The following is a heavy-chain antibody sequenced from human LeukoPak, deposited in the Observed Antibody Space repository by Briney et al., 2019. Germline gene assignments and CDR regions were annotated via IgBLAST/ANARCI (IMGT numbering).Heavy chain of an antibody. CDR3: ARDPSTSWYGTYRGYYYYMDV. D-gene: IGHD6-13*01. V-gene: IGHV1-2*02. J-gene: IGHJ6*03. CDR2: INPNSGGT. Sequence: ASVKVSCKASGYTFTGYYMHWVRQAPGQGLEWMGWINPNSGGTNYAQKFQGRVTMTRDTSISTAYMELSRLRSDATAVYYCARDPSTSWYGTYRGYYYYMDVWGKGTTVTVSS. CDR1: GYTFTGYY.